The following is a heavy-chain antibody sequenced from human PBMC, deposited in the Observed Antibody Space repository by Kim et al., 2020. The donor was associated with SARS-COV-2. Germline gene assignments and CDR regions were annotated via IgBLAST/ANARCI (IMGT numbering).Heavy chain of an antibody. Sequence: GGSLRLSCAASGFTFSSYEMNWVRQAPGKGLEWVSYISSSGSTIYYADSVKGRFTISRDNAKNSLYLQMNSLRAEDTAVYYCARESVTGSLVLLSYGMDVWGQGTTVTVSS. D-gene: IGHD3-9*01. CDR1: GFTFSSYE. CDR3: ARESVTGSLVLLSYGMDV. V-gene: IGHV3-48*03. J-gene: IGHJ6*02. CDR2: ISSSGSTI.